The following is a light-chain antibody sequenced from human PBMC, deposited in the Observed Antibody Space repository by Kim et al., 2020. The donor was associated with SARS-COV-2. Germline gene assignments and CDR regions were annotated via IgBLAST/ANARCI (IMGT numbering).Light chain of an antibody. J-gene: IGKJ2*03. CDR2: GAS. CDR3: QQYNNWPLYS. Sequence: VAPAARATLSCRASQSVSSNLAWYQQKPGQAPRLLIYGASTRATGIPARFSGSGSGTEFTLTISSLQSEDFAVYYCQQYNNWPLYSFGQGTKLEI. V-gene: IGKV3-15*01. CDR1: QSVSSN.